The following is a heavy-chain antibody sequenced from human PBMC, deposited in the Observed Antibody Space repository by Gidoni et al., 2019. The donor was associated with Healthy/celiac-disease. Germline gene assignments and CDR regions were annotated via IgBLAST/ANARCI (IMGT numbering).Heavy chain of an antibody. V-gene: IGHV1-58*02. Sequence: QMQLVQSGPEVKKPGTSVKVSCKASGFTFTSSAMQWVRQARGQRLEWIGWIVVGSGNTNYAQKFQERVTITRDMSTSTAYMELSSLRSEDTAVYYCAQGSGSYDRRYYYYGMDVWGQGTTVTVSS. CDR1: GFTFTSSA. CDR3: AQGSGSYDRRYYYYGMDV. CDR2: IVVGSGNT. J-gene: IGHJ6*02. D-gene: IGHD1-26*01.